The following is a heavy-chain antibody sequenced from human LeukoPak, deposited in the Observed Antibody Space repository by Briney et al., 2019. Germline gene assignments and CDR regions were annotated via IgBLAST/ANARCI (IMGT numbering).Heavy chain of an antibody. CDR3: ARGSRRLADFHY. D-gene: IGHD1-26*01. CDR2: NSGST. CDR1: GDSISSSDYY. J-gene: IGHJ4*02. V-gene: IGHV4-39*01. Sequence: PSETLSLTCTVSGDSISSSDYYWGWIRQPPGKGLGWIGTNSGSTYYNPSLQSRVTISVDTPKNQFSLELSSVTAADTAVYYCARGSRRLADFHYWGQGTLVTVSS.